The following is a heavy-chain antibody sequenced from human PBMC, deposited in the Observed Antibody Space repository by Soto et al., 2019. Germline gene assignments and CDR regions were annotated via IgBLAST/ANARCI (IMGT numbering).Heavy chain of an antibody. J-gene: IGHJ5*02. CDR1: GGSISSGGYY. D-gene: IGHD2-15*01. CDR3: ASRYCSGGSCSSDYNWFDP. CDR2: IYYSGST. Sequence: SETLCLTCTVSGGSISSGGYYWSWIHQHPGKGLEWIGYIYYSGSTYYNPSLKSRVTISVDTSKNQFSLKLSFVTAADTAVYYCASRYCSGGSCSSDYNWFDPWRQGTLVTVSS. V-gene: IGHV4-31*03.